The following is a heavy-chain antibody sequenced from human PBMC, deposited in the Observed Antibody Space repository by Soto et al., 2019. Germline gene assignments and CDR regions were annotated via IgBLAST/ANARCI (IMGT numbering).Heavy chain of an antibody. CDR1: GYSISSSNW. V-gene: IGHV4-28*01. J-gene: IGHJ4*02. CDR2: IYYSGTT. CDR3: ARRKIQGPIDS. Sequence: SETLSLTCAVSGYSISSSNWWGWIRQPPGKGLEWIGYIYYSGTTYYNPSLKSRVTMSVDTSKNQFSLKLTSVTAVDTAVYYCARRKIQGPIDSWGQGAMVAVSS.